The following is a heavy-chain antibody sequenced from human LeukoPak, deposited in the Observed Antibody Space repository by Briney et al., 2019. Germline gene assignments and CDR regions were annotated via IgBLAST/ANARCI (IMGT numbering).Heavy chain of an antibody. CDR2: ISYDGSNK. CDR3: ARDRLDDILTGYFPFTFDY. J-gene: IGHJ4*02. CDR1: GFTFSSSW. D-gene: IGHD3-9*01. Sequence: PGGSLRLSCAASGFTFSSSWMSWVRQAPGKGLEWVAVISYDGSNKYYADSVKGRFTISRDNSKNTLYLQMNSLRAEDTAVYYCARDRLDDILTGYFPFTFDYWGQGTLVTVSS. V-gene: IGHV3-30*03.